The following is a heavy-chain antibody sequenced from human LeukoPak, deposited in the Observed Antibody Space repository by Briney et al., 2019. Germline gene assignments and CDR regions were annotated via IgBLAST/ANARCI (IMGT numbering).Heavy chain of an antibody. CDR3: AREYSASEH. V-gene: IGHV1-2*02. J-gene: IGHJ1*01. CDR2: IDPYTGNT. CDR1: GYTFVVYY. Sequence: ASVKVSFKASGYTFVVYYLHWVRQAPGQGLEWMAWIDPYTGNTHYAQKFQGRITVTRDTSLSTTYMELNWLTSDDTALYYCAREYSASEHWGQGTLVTVSS. D-gene: IGHD5-12*01.